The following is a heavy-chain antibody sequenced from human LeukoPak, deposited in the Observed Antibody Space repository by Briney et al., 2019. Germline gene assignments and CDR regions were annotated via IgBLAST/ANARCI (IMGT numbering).Heavy chain of an antibody. CDR1: GYTFTSYG. CDR3: ARDTYYDILTGYYVPPFDY. J-gene: IGHJ4*02. D-gene: IGHD3-9*01. V-gene: IGHV1-18*01. Sequence: ASVKVSCKASGYTFTSYGISWVRQAPGQGLEWMGWISAYNGNTNYAQKLQGRVTMTTDTSTSTAYMELRSLRSDDKAVYYCARDTYYDILTGYYVPPFDYWGQGTLVTVSS. CDR2: ISAYNGNT.